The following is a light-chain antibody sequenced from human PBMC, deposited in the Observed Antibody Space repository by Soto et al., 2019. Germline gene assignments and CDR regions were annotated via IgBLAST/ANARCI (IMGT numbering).Light chain of an antibody. CDR3: QLYGSSSWT. CDR1: QSVNSNN. Sequence: EIVLTQSPGTLSLSPGERATLSCRASQSVNSNNLAWYQQKPGQAPSLLIYGASIRATGIPDRFSGSESGTDFTLTISRLESDDFAVYYCQLYGSSSWTFGQGTKVDIK. J-gene: IGKJ1*01. CDR2: GAS. V-gene: IGKV3-20*01.